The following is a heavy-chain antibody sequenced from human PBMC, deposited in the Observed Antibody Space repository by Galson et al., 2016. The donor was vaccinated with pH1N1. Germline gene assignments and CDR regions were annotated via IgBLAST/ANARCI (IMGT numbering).Heavy chain of an antibody. V-gene: IGHV1-2*02. D-gene: IGHD2-2*01. CDR3: ARVSSTIPFDP. J-gene: IGHJ5*02. CDR1: GNTFTGYY. CDR2: INPDTGST. Sequence: SGKVSCKASGNTFTGYYMHWVRQAPGQGLEWMGWINPDTGSTSYAQKLLGRVTMTRDTSISTVYMELSSLRSDDTAVYYCARVSSTIPFDPWGQGTLVTVTS.